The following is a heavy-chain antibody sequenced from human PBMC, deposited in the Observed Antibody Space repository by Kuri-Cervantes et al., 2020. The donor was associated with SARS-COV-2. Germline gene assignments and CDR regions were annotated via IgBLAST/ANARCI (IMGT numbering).Heavy chain of an antibody. D-gene: IGHD1-26*01. J-gene: IGHJ3*02. Sequence: GGSLRLSCAASGFTFSDYYMHWIRQAPGKGLEWVSYISSSGTTTYYADSVKGRFTISRDNAKNSLYLQMNSLRAEDTALYYCARDIVPVGATYDAFDIWGQGTMVTVSS. CDR3: ARDIVPVGATYDAFDI. CDR1: GFTFSDYY. CDR2: ISSSGTTT. V-gene: IGHV3-11*01.